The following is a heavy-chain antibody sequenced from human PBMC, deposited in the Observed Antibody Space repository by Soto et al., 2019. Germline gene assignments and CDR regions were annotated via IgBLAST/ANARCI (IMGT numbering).Heavy chain of an antibody. D-gene: IGHD3-22*01. J-gene: IGHJ4*02. CDR3: VKPPGYYYDGSTYYYV. CDR1: GFTFSNYD. V-gene: IGHV3-64D*06. CDR2: INYHGGNT. Sequence: AGSLTLAGSASGFTFSNYDIHWVRQAQVKGVEYVFSINYHGGNTYYTIPGKGTFPISRPNSRSTLYLQMSSVRAEHTAVYYCVKPPGYYYDGSTYYYVWGQGTLVTVYS.